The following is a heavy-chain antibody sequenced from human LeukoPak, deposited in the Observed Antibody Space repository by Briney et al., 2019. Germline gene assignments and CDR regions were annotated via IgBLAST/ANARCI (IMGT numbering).Heavy chain of an antibody. CDR2: ISYDGSNK. V-gene: IGHV3-30-3*01. CDR3: ARDYQYYFDY. CDR1: GFTFSSYA. Sequence: RGSLRLSCAASGFTFSSYAMHWVRQAPGKGLEWVAVISYDGSNKYYADSVKGRFTISRDNSKNTLYLQMNSLRAEDTAVYYCARDYQYYFDYWGQGTLVTVSS. D-gene: IGHD3-16*02. J-gene: IGHJ4*02.